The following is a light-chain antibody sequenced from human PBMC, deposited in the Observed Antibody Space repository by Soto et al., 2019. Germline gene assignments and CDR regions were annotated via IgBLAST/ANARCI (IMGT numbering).Light chain of an antibody. CDR3: AACDDSLNGYV. CDR2: TND. V-gene: IGLV1-44*01. CDR1: SSNIGSNI. Sequence: QSVLSQPPSASETPGQRVTISCSGSSSNIGSNIVNWYQHVPGSAPKILIYTNDQRPSGVPDRFSGAKSGTSASLAISGLQSDDAADYYCAACDDSLNGYVFGTGTKVTVL. J-gene: IGLJ1*01.